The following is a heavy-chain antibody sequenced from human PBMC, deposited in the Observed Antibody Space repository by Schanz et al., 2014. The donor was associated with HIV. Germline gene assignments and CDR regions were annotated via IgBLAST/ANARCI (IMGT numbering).Heavy chain of an antibody. D-gene: IGHD3-10*01. CDR2: INHSGNT. CDR1: GGSFSAYY. J-gene: IGHJ6*02. Sequence: QVQLQQWGAGLLKPSETLSLTCVVYGGSFSAYYWSWIRQPPGKGLEWIGKINHSGNTNYNPSRKSRVTMAVETAKNDFAQKLSFVTAADTAVYYWASFFTGWELLGGYYYYAMDVWGQGTTVTVSS. V-gene: IGHV4-34*01. CDR3: ASFFTGWELLGGYYYYAMDV.